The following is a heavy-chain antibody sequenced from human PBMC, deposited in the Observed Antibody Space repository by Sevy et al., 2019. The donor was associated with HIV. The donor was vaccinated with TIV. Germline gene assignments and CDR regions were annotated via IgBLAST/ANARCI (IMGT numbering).Heavy chain of an antibody. CDR1: GFTFAKYS. CDR2: FSFGCGRI. D-gene: IGHD2-8*01. J-gene: IGHJ4*02. Sequence: GGSLRLSCAASGFTFAKYSMSWVRQAPGKGLEWVSTFSFGCGRINYANSVKGRFTISRDDSKNTLFLQMNSLRAEDTATYFCAREGCTQPHDYWGQGALVTVSS. V-gene: IGHV3-23*01. CDR3: AREGCTQPHDY.